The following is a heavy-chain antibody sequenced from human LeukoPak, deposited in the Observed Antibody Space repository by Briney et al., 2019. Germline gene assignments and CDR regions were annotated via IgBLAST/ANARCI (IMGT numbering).Heavy chain of an antibody. D-gene: IGHD1-1*01. J-gene: IGHJ4*02. Sequence: PSETLSLTCTVSGVSLSSYYWSSIRQPPGKGLERIGYIYYSGRTNYNPSLKSRVTISVDTSKNHCSLMLSSVTAADTTVYYCARYSSGYNDYWGQGTLVTVSS. CDR1: GVSLSSYY. CDR2: IYYSGRT. CDR3: ARYSSGYNDY. V-gene: IGHV4-59*01.